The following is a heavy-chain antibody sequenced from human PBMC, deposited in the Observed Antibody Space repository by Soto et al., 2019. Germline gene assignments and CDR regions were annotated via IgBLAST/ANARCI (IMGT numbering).Heavy chain of an antibody. D-gene: IGHD3-16*01. CDR3: ASVTFGGVVLAH. CDR2: IYFNGNT. Sequence: SETLSLTCTVSAASFSKYYWSWIRQPPGKGLEWIGYIYFNGNTNYNPSLKRRVTISIDTSKKQISLNLTSVTDADSAVYYCASVTFGGVVLAHWGQGTLVTVSS. CDR1: AASFSKYY. J-gene: IGHJ4*02. V-gene: IGHV4-59*01.